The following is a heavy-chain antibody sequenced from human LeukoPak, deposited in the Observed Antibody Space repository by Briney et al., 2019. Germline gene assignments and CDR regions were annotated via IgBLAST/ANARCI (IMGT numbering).Heavy chain of an antibody. J-gene: IGHJ3*02. CDR2: IHSNGIT. D-gene: IGHD6-13*01. CDR1: GGSIRSYY. CDR3: ARIAADAFDI. V-gene: IGHV4-59*01. Sequence: PSETLSLTCTVSGGSIRSYYWNWIRQAPGKGLEWVGYIHSNGITKYSPSLRSRLTMSLDTSKNQVSLKLTSVTAADTAVYYCARIAADAFDIWGQGTMVTVSS.